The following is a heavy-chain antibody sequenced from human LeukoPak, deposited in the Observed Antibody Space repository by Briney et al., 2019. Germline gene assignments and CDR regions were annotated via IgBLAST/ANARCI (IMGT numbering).Heavy chain of an antibody. D-gene: IGHD6-19*01. V-gene: IGHV1-18*01. J-gene: IGHJ5*02. CDR3: ARDPSNTSGWKTWFDP. CDR2: ISAYNGDT. Sequence: ASVKVSCMASGYTFTSRGISWVRQAPGQGLEWMCWISAYNGDTKYAQNLQGRVTLTTYTLTTTAYLELRSLTSDDTAVYYCARDPSNTSGWKTWFDPWGQGTLVTVSS. CDR1: GYTFTSRG.